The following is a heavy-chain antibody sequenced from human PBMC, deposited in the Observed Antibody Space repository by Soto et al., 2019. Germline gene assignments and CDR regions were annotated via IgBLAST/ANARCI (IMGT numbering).Heavy chain of an antibody. CDR1: GFTFSSYW. CDR2: INSDGSST. V-gene: IGHV3-74*01. Sequence: EVQLVESGGGLVQPGGSLRLSCAASGFTFSSYWMHWVRQAPGKGLVWVSRINSDGSSTSYADSVKGRFTISRDNAKNTLYMQVNRRRAEDTAVYYCVRTSLVVAAATREDYWGQGTLVTVSS. CDR3: VRTSLVVAAATREDY. D-gene: IGHD2-15*01. J-gene: IGHJ4*02.